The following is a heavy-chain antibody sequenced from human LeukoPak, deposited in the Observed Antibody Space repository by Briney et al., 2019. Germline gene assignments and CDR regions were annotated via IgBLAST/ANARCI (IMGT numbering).Heavy chain of an antibody. D-gene: IGHD6-13*01. CDR2: IYYSGST. CDR3: ARLPGIAAV. J-gene: IGHJ1*01. CDR1: GGSTSRYY. V-gene: IGHV4-59*08. Sequence: SETLSLTCSVSGGSTSRYYWSWIRQPPGKSLEWIGYIYYSGSTTYNPSLKSRVTISIDTSNNRFSLNLTSVAAADTAVYYCARLPGIAAVWGQGTLVIVSS.